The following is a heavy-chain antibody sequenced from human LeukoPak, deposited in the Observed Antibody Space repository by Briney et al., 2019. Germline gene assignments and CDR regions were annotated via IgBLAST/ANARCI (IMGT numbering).Heavy chain of an antibody. CDR2: IYSGGST. D-gene: IGHD2-2*01. Sequence: PSETLSLTCTVSGGSISSYYWSWIRQPAGKGLEWIGRIYSGGSTTYNPSLKSRVTMSVDTSKNQFSLKLSSVTAADTAVYYCARGQYHLLYWYFDLWGRGTLVTVSS. J-gene: IGHJ2*01. CDR3: ARGQYHLLYWYFDL. V-gene: IGHV4-4*07. CDR1: GGSISSYY.